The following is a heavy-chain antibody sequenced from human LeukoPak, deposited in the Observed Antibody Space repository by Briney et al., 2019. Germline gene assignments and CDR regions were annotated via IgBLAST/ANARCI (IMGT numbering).Heavy chain of an antibody. V-gene: IGHV3-33*08. Sequence: GGSLRLSCAASGFTFSTYSMNWVRQAPGKGLEWVAVIWYDGTNTYYADSVKGRFTISRDNSKNTLYLQMNSLRAEDTAVYYCARDFCSGGSCYPDAFGIWGQGTMVTVSS. D-gene: IGHD2-15*01. J-gene: IGHJ3*02. CDR1: GFTFSTYS. CDR2: IWYDGTNT. CDR3: ARDFCSGGSCYPDAFGI.